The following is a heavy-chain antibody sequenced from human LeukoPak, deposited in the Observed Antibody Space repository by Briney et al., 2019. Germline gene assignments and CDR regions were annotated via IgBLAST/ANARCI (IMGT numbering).Heavy chain of an antibody. CDR3: AKDLVGAPLFDY. CDR1: GFSFSGHW. Sequence: QSGGSLRLSCTASGFSFSGHWMHWARQLPGKGLVWVSRISPTGSTTSYADSVKGRFTVSRDNAKNTLYLQMNSLRAEDTAVYYCAKDLVGAPLFDYWGQGTLVTVSS. V-gene: IGHV3-74*01. D-gene: IGHD1-26*01. CDR2: ISPTGSTT. J-gene: IGHJ4*02.